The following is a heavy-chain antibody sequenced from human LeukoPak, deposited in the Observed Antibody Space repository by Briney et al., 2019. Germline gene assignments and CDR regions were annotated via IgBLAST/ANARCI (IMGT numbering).Heavy chain of an antibody. CDR3: AREGAIPGGDYYYYYMDV. CDR2: INPSGSST. Sequence: ASVKVSCKASGYTFTSYYMHWVRQAPGQGLEWMGLINPSGSSTSYAQKFQGRLSLTRDMSTSTAYMELRSLRSDDTAVYYCAREGAIPGGDYYYYYMDVWGKGTTVTVSS. V-gene: IGHV1-46*01. CDR1: GYTFTSYY. D-gene: IGHD2-2*02. J-gene: IGHJ6*03.